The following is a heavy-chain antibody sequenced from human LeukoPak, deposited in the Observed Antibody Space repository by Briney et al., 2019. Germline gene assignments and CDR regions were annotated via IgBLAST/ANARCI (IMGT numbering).Heavy chain of an antibody. J-gene: IGHJ5*02. CDR3: ARHVFYYGSGSYYNWFDP. CDR2: IYYSGST. CDR1: GGSISSYY. Sequence: SQTLSLTCTVSGGSISSYYWSWIRQPPGKGLEWIGYIYYSGSTNYNPSLKSRVTISVDTSKNQFSLKLSSVTAADTAVYYCARHVFYYGSGSYYNWFDPWGQGTLVTVSS. D-gene: IGHD3-10*01. V-gene: IGHV4-59*08.